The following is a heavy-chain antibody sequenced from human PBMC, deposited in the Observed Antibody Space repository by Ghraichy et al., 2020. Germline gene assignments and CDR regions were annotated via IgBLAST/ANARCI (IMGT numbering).Heavy chain of an antibody. J-gene: IGHJ3*02. CDR2: IYPGDSDT. D-gene: IGHD1-20*01. Sequence: GESLNISCKGSGYSFTSYWIGWVRQMPGKGLEWMGIIYPGDSDTRYSPSFQGQVTISADTSISTAYLQWSSLKASDTAMYYCARQITGPHDAFDIWGQGTMVTVSS. CDR1: GYSFTSYW. CDR3: ARQITGPHDAFDI. V-gene: IGHV5-51*01.